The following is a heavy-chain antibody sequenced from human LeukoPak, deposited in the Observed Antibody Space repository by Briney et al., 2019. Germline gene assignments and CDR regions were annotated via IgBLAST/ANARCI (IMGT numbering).Heavy chain of an antibody. Sequence: SVKVSCTASGGTFSSYAISWVRQAPGQGLEWMGGIIPIFGTANYAQKFQGRVTITADESTSTAYMELSSLRSEDTAVYYCARSGSIAAPFDPWGQGTLVTVSS. D-gene: IGHD6-6*01. CDR3: ARSGSIAAPFDP. CDR1: GGTFSSYA. J-gene: IGHJ5*02. CDR2: IIPIFGTA. V-gene: IGHV1-69*13.